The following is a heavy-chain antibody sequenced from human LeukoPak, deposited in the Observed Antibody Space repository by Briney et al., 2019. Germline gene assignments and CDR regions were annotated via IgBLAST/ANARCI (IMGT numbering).Heavy chain of an antibody. CDR1: GGTFSSYA. Sequence: SVKVSCKASGGTFSSYAISWVRQAPGQGLEWMGGIIPIFGTADYAQKFQGRVTITADESTSTAYMELSSLRSEDTAVYYCASDSGSYSYDYYYYYGMDVWGKGTTVTVSS. D-gene: IGHD3-10*01. CDR3: ASDSGSYSYDYYYYYGMDV. J-gene: IGHJ6*04. V-gene: IGHV1-69*13. CDR2: IIPIFGTA.